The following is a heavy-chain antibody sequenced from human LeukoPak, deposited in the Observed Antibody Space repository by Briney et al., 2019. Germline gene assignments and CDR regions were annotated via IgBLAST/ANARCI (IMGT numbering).Heavy chain of an antibody. CDR3: ARDSRGSGSPPAFDY. CDR1: GYTFTSYY. J-gene: IGHJ4*02. V-gene: IGHV1-46*01. CDR2: INPSGGST. D-gene: IGHD3-10*01. Sequence: ASVKVSCKASGYTFTSYYMHWVRQAPGQGLEWMGIINPSGGSTSYAQKFQGRATMTRDTSTGTVYMELSSLRSEDTAVYYCARDSRGSGSPPAFDYWGQGTLVTVSS.